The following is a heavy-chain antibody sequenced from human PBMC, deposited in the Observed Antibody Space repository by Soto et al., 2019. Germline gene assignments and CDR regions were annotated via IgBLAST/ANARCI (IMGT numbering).Heavy chain of an antibody. V-gene: IGHV4-61*08. CDR1: GGSISSGGYS. CDR2: IYYSGST. CDR3: ARRYGGNFDY. Sequence: SETLSLTCAVSGGSISSGGYSWSWIRQPPGKGLEWIGYIYYSGSTNYNPSLKSRVSISVDTSKNQFSLKLSSVTAADTAVYYCARRYGGNFDYWGQGTLVTVSS. D-gene: IGHD1-26*01. J-gene: IGHJ4*02.